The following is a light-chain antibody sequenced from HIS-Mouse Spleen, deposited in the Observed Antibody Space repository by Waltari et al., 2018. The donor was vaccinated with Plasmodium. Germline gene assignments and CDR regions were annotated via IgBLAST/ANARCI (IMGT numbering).Light chain of an antibody. CDR1: ALPKTY. J-gene: IGLJ3*02. CDR2: EDS. Sequence: SYELTQPPSVSVSPGQTARITCSGDALPKTYAYWSQQKSGQAPVLVIYEDSKRPSGHPERFSGSSSGTMATLTISGAQVEDEADYYCYSTDSSGNHRVFGGGTKLTVL. V-gene: IGLV3-10*01. CDR3: YSTDSSGNHRV.